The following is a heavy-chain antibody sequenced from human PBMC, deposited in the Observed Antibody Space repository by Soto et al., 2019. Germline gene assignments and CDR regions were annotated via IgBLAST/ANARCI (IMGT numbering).Heavy chain of an antibody. CDR2: IIPVFGTA. D-gene: IGHD5-12*01. V-gene: IGHV1-69*12. J-gene: IGHJ3*01. CDR1: GATLDTFINFG. Sequence: QVQLVQSGAEVKKPGSSVKVSCKASGATLDTFINFGVTWVRRAPGQGLEWMGGIIPVFGTAHYAQKFQGRRTISADGPTRTDYIELSSLRAEDTAVNYCARGAATKIRVLTYDALQIWGQGTMVTVSS. CDR3: ARGAATKIRVLTYDALQI.